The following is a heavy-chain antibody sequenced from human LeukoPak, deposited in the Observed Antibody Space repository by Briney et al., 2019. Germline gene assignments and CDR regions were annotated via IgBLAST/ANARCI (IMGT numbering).Heavy chain of an antibody. CDR1: GGTFRSYA. CDR3: ARGHPSNNWTFDI. J-gene: IGHJ3*02. V-gene: IGHV1-69*13. D-gene: IGHD1-1*01. CDR2: IIPFFGTT. Sequence: SVKVSCKASGGTFRSYAISWVRQAPGQGLEWMGGIIPFFGTTKHARKFQGRVTNTAEESTNTAYMELSSLRSEDTAVYYCARGHPSNNWTFDIWGQGTMVTVSS.